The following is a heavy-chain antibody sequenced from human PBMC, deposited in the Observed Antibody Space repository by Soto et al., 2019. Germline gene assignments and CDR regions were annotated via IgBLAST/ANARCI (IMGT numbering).Heavy chain of an antibody. Sequence: QVQLVQSGAEVKKPGSSVKVSCKASGGTFSSYTISWVRQAPGQGLEWMGRIIPILGIANYEQKFQGRVTITADNSTSTAYMELSSLRSEDTAVYYCASEIDSSSSGIDYWGQGTLVTVSS. V-gene: IGHV1-69*02. CDR2: IIPILGIA. D-gene: IGHD6-6*01. J-gene: IGHJ4*02. CDR1: GGTFSSYT. CDR3: ASEIDSSSSGIDY.